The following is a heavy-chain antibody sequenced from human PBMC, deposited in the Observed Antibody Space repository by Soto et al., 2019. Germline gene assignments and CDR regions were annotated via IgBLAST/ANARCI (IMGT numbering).Heavy chain of an antibody. V-gene: IGHV4-59*01. D-gene: IGHD3-10*01. CDR3: ARARGSYYNFDY. CDR2: IYYSGST. J-gene: IGHJ4*02. Sequence: SETLSLTCTVSGGYISTYYWSWIRQPPGKGLEWNGYIYYSGSTNYNPSLKSRVTISVDTSKNQYSLKMNSVTAADTALFYCARARGSYYNFDYWGQGTLVTVSS. CDR1: GGYISTYY.